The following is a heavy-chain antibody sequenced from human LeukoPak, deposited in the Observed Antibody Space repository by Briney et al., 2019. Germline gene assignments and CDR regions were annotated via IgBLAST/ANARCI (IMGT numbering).Heavy chain of an antibody. CDR3: AKGDEWFGVYYFDY. D-gene: IGHD3-10*01. Sequence: PGRSLRLSCAASGFTFNSYAMSWVRQAPGKGLEWVSAISGSGGSTYYADSVKGRFTISRDNSKNTLYLQMNSLRAEDTAVYYCAKGDEWFGVYYFDYWGQGTLVTVSS. CDR1: GFTFNSYA. J-gene: IGHJ4*02. CDR2: ISGSGGST. V-gene: IGHV3-23*01.